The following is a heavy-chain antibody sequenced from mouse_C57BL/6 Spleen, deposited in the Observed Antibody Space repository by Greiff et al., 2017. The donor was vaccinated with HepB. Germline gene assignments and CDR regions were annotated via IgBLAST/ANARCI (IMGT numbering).Heavy chain of an antibody. CDR2: IDPSDSYT. J-gene: IGHJ4*01. CDR3: ARRGGDY. V-gene: IGHV1-69*01. CDR1: GYTFTSYW. Sequence: QVQLQQSGAELVMPGASVKLSCKASGYTFTSYWMHWVKQRPGQGLEWIGEIDPSDSYTNYNQKFKGKSTLTVDKSSSTAYMQLSSLTSEDSAVYYWARRGGDYWGQGTSVTVSS.